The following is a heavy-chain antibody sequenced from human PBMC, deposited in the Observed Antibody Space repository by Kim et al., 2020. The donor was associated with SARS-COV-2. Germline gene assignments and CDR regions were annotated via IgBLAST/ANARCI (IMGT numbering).Heavy chain of an antibody. CDR1: GYTFTGYY. D-gene: IGHD2-2*01. CDR2: INPNSGGT. Sequence: ASVKVSCKASGYTFTGYYMHWVRQAPGQGLEWMGWINPNSGGTNYAQKFQGRVTMTRDTSISTAYMELSRLRSDDTAVYYCARDLEAAMLIKWFDPWGQGTLVTVSS. J-gene: IGHJ5*02. V-gene: IGHV1-2*02. CDR3: ARDLEAAMLIKWFDP.